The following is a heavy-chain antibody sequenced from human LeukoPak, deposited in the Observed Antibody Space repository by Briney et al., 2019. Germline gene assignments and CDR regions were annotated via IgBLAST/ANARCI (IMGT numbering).Heavy chain of an antibody. CDR2: IYYSGST. CDR1: GGSISSYY. V-gene: IGHV4-59*01. J-gene: IGHJ6*03. D-gene: IGHD3-10*01. Sequence: PSETLSLTRTVSGGSISSYYWSWIRQPPGKGLEWIGYIYYSGSTNYNPSLKSRVTISVDTSKNQFSLKLSSVTAADTAVYYCARAAMVRGAHYYMDVWGKGTTVTISS. CDR3: ARAAMVRGAHYYMDV.